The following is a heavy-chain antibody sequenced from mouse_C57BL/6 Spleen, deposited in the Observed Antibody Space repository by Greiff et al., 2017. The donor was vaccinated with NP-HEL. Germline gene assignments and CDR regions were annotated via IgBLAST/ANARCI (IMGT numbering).Heavy chain of an antibody. CDR1: GFNIKDDY. CDR2: IDPENGDT. V-gene: IGHV14-4*01. J-gene: IGHJ3*01. CDR3: TTYDGSTLAY. D-gene: IGHD1-1*01. Sequence: VQLQQSGAELVRPGASVKLSCTASGFNIKDDYMHWVKQRPDQGLEWIGWIDPENGDTEYASTFQGTATKTADTSSNTASLQPSLLTSADPAVFFATTYDGSTLAYWGQVTRVTVAA.